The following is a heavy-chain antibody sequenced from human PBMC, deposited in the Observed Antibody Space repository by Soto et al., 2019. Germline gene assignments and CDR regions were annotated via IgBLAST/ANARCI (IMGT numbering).Heavy chain of an antibody. CDR1: GGSISSGGDS. CDR3: ARAGGYSSGYNWFDP. Sequence: SETLSLTCAVSGGSISSGGDSWSWIRQPPGKGLEWIGYIYHSGSTYYNSSLKSRVTISVDRSKNQFSLNLTSVTAADTAVYYCARAGGYSSGYNWFDPWGQGTLVTVSS. V-gene: IGHV4-30-2*01. J-gene: IGHJ5*02. D-gene: IGHD5-18*01. CDR2: IYHSGST.